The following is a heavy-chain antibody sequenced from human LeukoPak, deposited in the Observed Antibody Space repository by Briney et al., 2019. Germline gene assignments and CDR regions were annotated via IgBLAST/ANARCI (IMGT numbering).Heavy chain of an antibody. CDR2: IYYSGST. V-gene: IGHV4-59*01. CDR3: ASRSSGPYPFYFDY. D-gene: IGHD6-19*01. Sequence: SETLSLTCTVSGGSISSYYWSWIRPPPGKGLEWIGYIYYSGSTNYNPSLKSRVTISVDTSKNQFSLKLSSVTAADTAVYYCASRSSGPYPFYFDYWGQGTLVTVSS. CDR1: GGSISSYY. J-gene: IGHJ4*02.